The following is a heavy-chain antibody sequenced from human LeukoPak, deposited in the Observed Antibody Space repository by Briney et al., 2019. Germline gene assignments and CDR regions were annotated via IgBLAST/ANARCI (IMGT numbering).Heavy chain of an antibody. J-gene: IGHJ3*01. CDR2: IRHDGSLH. D-gene: IGHD3-16*01. CDR1: GFTFSSYA. CDR3: AKVRLLGALDDAFDV. Sequence: GGSLRLSCAASGFTFSSYAMHWVRQAPGKGLEWVAFIRHDGSLHYHLDSVKGRFTISRDNSRNTLYLQMTSLRPEDTAVYYCAKVRLLGALDDAFDVWGQGTMVTVYS. V-gene: IGHV3-30*02.